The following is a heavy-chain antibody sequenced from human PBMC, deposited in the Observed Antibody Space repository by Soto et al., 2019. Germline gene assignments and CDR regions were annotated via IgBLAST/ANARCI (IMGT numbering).Heavy chain of an antibody. J-gene: IGHJ6*03. Sequence: SETLSLTCTVSGGSISSYYWSWIRQPPGKGLEWIGYIYYSGSTNYNPSLKSRVTISVDTSKNQFSLKLSSVTAADTAVYYGARQGMYYYMDVWGKGTTVTVSS. CDR2: IYYSGST. CDR3: ARQGMYYYMDV. CDR1: GGSISSYY. V-gene: IGHV4-59*08.